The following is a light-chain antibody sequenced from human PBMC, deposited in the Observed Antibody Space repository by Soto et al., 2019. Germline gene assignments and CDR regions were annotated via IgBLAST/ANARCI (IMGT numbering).Light chain of an antibody. V-gene: IGKV3-15*01. Sequence: EIVMTQSPATLSVSPGERATLSCRASQTVGSNLAWYQQKPGQVPRLLIYGASTRATGIPARFSGSGSGTEFTLTISSLQSEDFAVYYCQQYNNRPRTFGQGTKVEIK. J-gene: IGKJ1*01. CDR2: GAS. CDR1: QTVGSN. CDR3: QQYNNRPRT.